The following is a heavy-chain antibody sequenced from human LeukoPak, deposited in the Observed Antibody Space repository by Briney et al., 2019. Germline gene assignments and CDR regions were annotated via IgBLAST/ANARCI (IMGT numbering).Heavy chain of an antibody. CDR2: INHSGST. CDR3: ARLLEGLRYFDRHNWFDP. CDR1: GGSFSGYY. Sequence: PSETLSLTCAVYGGSFSGYYWSWIRQPPGKGLEWIGEINHSGSTNYNPSLKSRVTISVDTSKNQFSLKLSSVTAADTAVYYCARLLEGLRYFDRHNWFDPWGQGTLVTVSS. J-gene: IGHJ5*02. D-gene: IGHD3-9*01. V-gene: IGHV4-34*01.